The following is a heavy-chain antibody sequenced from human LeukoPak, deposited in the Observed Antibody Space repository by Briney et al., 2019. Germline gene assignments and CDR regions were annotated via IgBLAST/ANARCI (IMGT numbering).Heavy chain of an antibody. D-gene: IGHD5-18*01. V-gene: IGHV6-1*01. CDR1: GDSVSSISAA. CDR3: ARDLPPMYTAMLI. CDR2: TYYRSKWYN. Sequence: SPTLSLTCAISGDSVSSISAAWNWIRQSPSRGLEWLGRTYYRSKWYNDYAVSVKSRITINPDTSKNQFSLQLNSVTPEDTAVYYCARDLPPMYTAMLIWSQGTLVTVSS. J-gene: IGHJ4*02.